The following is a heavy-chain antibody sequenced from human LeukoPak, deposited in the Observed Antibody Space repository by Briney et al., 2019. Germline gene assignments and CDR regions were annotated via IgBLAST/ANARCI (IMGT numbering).Heavy chain of an antibody. D-gene: IGHD6-13*01. J-gene: IGHJ4*02. CDR2: ISYDGSNK. CDR1: GFIFSSYG. CDR3: ANTPSYSSSWTFDY. Sequence: PGRSLRLSCAASGFIFSSYGMHWVRQAPGKGLEWVAVISYDGSNKYYADSVKGRFTISRDNSKNTLYLQMNSLRAEDTAVYYCANTPSYSSSWTFDYWGQGTLVTVSS. V-gene: IGHV3-30*18.